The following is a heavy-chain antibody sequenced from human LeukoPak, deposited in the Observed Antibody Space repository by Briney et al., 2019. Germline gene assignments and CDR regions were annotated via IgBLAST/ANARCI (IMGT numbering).Heavy chain of an antibody. CDR1: GYTFTGYY. V-gene: IGHV1-2*02. D-gene: IGHD3-22*01. J-gene: IGHJ4*02. Sequence: ASVTVSCKTSGYTFTGYYIHWVRQAPGQGLEWMGWMNPNRGGTDFAQKFQGRVTMTRDTSISTAFMELRRLISDDTAVYYCARAHFGSSGRLGDYWGQGALVTVSS. CDR3: ARAHFGSSGRLGDY. CDR2: MNPNRGGT.